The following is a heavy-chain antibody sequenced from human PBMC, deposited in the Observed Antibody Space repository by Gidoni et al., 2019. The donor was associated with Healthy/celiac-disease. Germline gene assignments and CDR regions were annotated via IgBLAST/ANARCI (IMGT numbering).Heavy chain of an antibody. V-gene: IGHV4-61*02. J-gene: IGHJ3*02. CDR3: ARGIPSGWYRDAFDI. D-gene: IGHD6-19*01. Sequence: QEQLPESGPGLVKPSQTLSLTCTVSGGSICSGSYYWSWIRQPAGKGLEWIGRIYTSGSTNYNPSLKSRVTISVDTSKNQFSLKLSSVTAADTAVYYCARGIPSGWYRDAFDIWGQGTMVTVSS. CDR1: GGSICSGSYY. CDR2: IYTSGST.